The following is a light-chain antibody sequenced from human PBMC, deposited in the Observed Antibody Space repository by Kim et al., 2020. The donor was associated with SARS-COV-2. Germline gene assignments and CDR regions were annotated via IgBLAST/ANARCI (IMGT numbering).Light chain of an antibody. CDR3: GTWDSSLSAGV. CDR1: SSNIENNY. CDR2: DTD. V-gene: IGLV1-51*01. Sequence: QSVLTQPPSVSAAPGQKVTISCSGSSSNIENNYVSWYQQLPGTAPKLLIYDTDKRPSGIPDRFSGSKSGTSATLGITGLQTGDEADYYCGTWDSSLSAGVFGGGTKLTVL. J-gene: IGLJ3*02.